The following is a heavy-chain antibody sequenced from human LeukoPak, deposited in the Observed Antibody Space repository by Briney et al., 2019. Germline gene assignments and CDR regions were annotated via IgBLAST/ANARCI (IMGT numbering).Heavy chain of an antibody. V-gene: IGHV4-4*07. D-gene: IGHD2-2*02. J-gene: IGHJ4*02. CDR1: GGSISSYY. Sequence: PSETLSLTCTVSGGSISSYYWSWIRQPAGKGLEWIGRIYTSGSTNYNPSLKSRVTMSVDTSKNQFSLKLSSVTAADTAVYYCARGYCSSTSCYTFDYWGQGTLVTVPS. CDR2: IYTSGST. CDR3: ARGYCSSTSCYTFDY.